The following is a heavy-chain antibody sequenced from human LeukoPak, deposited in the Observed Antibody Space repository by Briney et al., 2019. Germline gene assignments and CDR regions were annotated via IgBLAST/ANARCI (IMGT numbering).Heavy chain of an antibody. CDR1: GYTFTSYG. J-gene: IGHJ6*02. D-gene: IGHD6-6*01. CDR3: ARWRSIAALGYYYGMDV. V-gene: IGHV1-18*01. Sequence: GASVKVSCKASGYTFTSYGISWVRQAPGQGLEWMGWISAYNGNTNYAQKLQGRVTMTTDTSTSTAYMELRSLRSDDTAVYYCARWRSIAALGYYYGMDVWGQGTTVTVPS. CDR2: ISAYNGNT.